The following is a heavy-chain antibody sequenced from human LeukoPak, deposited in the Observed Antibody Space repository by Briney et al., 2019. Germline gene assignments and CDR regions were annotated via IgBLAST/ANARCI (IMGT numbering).Heavy chain of an antibody. V-gene: IGHV3-7*01. CDR1: GFTFSDYW. Sequence: GGSLRLSCAASGFTFSDYWMSWVRQTPGKGLEWVANIKQDGSEKNYVDPVKGRFTISRDNAKNAQYLQMNSLRAEDTAVYYCAREGVPYAGDYWGQGTLVTVSS. CDR3: AREGVPYAGDY. J-gene: IGHJ4*02. D-gene: IGHD3-10*01. CDR2: IKQDGSEK.